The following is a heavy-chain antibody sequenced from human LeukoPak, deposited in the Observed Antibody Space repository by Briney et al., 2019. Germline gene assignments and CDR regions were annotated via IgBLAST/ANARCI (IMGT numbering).Heavy chain of an antibody. J-gene: IGHJ4*02. CDR2: ISGSGGST. CDR1: GFTFSSYA. D-gene: IGHD3-22*01. CDR3: AKAGRGLLPESYFDY. Sequence: GGSLRLSCSASGFTFSSYAMSWVPQAPGKGLEWVLAISGSGGSTYYADSVKGRFTISRDNSKNTLYLQMNSLRAEDTAVYYCAKAGRGLLPESYFDYWGQGTLVTVSS. V-gene: IGHV3-23*01.